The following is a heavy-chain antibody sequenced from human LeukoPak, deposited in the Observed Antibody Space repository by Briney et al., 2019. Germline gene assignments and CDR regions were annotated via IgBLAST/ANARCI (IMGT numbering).Heavy chain of an antibody. V-gene: IGHV1-18*01. CDR3: ARDPYSNYGRNWFDP. D-gene: IGHD4-11*01. CDR1: GYTFTSYG. CDR2: ISAYNGNT. Sequence: GASVKVSCTASGYTFTSYGISWVRQAPGQGLEWMGWISAYNGNTNYAQKLQGRVTMTTDTSTSTAYMELRSPRSDDTAVYYCARDPYSNYGRNWFDPWGQGTLVTVSS. J-gene: IGHJ5*02.